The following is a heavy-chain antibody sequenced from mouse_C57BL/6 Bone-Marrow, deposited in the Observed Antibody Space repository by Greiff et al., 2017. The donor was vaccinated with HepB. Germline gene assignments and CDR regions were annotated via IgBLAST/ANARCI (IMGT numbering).Heavy chain of an antibody. V-gene: IGHV6-3*01. CDR1: GFTFSNYW. Sequence: EVMLVESGGGLVQPGGSMKLSCVASGFTFSNYWMNWVRQSPEKGLEWVAQIRLKSDNYATHYAESVKGRFTISRDDSKSSVYLQMNNLRAEDTGIYYCTGDDLYAMDYWGQGTSVTVSS. CDR3: TGDDLYAMDY. J-gene: IGHJ4*01. CDR2: IRLKSDNYAT.